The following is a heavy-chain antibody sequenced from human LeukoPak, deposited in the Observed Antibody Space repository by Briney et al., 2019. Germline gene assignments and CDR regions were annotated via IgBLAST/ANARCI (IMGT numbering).Heavy chain of an antibody. V-gene: IGHV4-39*07. CDR2: NYYSGST. CDR3: ARVKGPGVYYYYYYMDF. CDR1: GGSISSSSYY. Sequence: PSETLSLTCTVSGGSISSSSYYWRWTRQPPGKGLGWIGSNYYSGSTYYNPAPKSRVTIQVEKSNNQFSLNLGSLAAADTVLCDRARVKGPGVYYYYYYMDFWGKGTTVTVSS. D-gene: IGHD7-27*01. J-gene: IGHJ6*03.